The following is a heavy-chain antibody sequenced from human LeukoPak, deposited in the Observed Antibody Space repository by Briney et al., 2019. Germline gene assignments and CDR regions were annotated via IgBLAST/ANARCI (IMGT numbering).Heavy chain of an antibody. Sequence: SETLSLTCTVSGGSISSYYWSWIRQPPGKGLEWIGYIYYSGSTYYNPSLKSRVTISVDTSKNQFSLKLSSVTAADTAVYYCARTTYYYDSSGYYYVYYFDYWGQGTLVTVSS. CDR1: GGSISSYY. CDR2: IYYSGST. J-gene: IGHJ4*02. CDR3: ARTTYYYDSSGYYYVYYFDY. D-gene: IGHD3-22*01. V-gene: IGHV4-59*12.